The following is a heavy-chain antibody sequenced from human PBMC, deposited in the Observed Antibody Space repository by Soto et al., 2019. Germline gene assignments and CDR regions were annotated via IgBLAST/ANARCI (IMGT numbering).Heavy chain of an antibody. CDR3: AKVRGDDGMDV. J-gene: IGHJ6*02. CDR1: GFTFSSYG. D-gene: IGHD3-10*01. Sequence: QVQLVESGGGVVQPGRSLRLSCAASGFTFSSYGMHRVRQAPGKGLEWVAVISYDGSNKYYADSVKGRFTISRDNSKNTLYLQMNSLRAEDTAVYYCAKVRGDDGMDVWGQGTTVTVSS. V-gene: IGHV3-30*18. CDR2: ISYDGSNK.